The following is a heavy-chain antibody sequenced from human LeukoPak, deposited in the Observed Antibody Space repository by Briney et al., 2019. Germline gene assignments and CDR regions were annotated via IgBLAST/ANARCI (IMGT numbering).Heavy chain of an antibody. D-gene: IGHD4-23*01. CDR3: ARAGRSFYGGSSDY. V-gene: IGHV3-7*01. CDR1: GFTFSSHW. J-gene: IGHJ4*02. Sequence: GGSLRLSCAASGFTFSSHWMSWVRQAPGKGLEWVAHIMQDGSEKQYMDSVRGRFTISRDNTKNSMYLQMDSLRDEDTAVYYCARAGRSFYGGSSDYWGQGTLVTVSS. CDR2: IMQDGSEK.